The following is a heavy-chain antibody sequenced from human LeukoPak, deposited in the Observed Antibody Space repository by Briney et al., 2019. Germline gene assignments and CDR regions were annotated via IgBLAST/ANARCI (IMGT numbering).Heavy chain of an antibody. J-gene: IGHJ6*02. V-gene: IGHV4-39*07. CDR1: GGSISSSSYY. CDR3: ARYVLVPAATTLYYYGMDV. Sequence: SETLSLTCTVSGGSISSSSYYWGWIRQPPGKGLEWIGSIYYSGSTYYNPSLKSRVTISVDTSKKQFSLKLSSVTAADTAVYYCARYVLVPAATTLYYYGMDVWGQGTTVTVSS. CDR2: IYYSGST. D-gene: IGHD2-2*01.